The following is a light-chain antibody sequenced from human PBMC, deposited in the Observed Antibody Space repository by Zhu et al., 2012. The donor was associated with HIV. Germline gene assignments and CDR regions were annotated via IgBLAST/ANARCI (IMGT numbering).Light chain of an antibody. CDR3: QQYKSYPVT. V-gene: IGKV1-5*03. Sequence: DIQLTQSPSFLSASVGERVSITCRASQSIHNWVAWYQQKPGKAPKLLIYKASSLESGVPSRISGGGSGTEFTLTISSLQPDDFAIYYCQQYKSYPVTFGGGTKVEIK. CDR2: KAS. CDR1: QSIHNW. J-gene: IGKJ4*01.